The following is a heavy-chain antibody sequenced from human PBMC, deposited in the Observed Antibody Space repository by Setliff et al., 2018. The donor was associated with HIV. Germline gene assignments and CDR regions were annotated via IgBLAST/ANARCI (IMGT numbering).Heavy chain of an antibody. Sequence: SETLSLTCSVSGASIITDPHYWSWIRQAPGKGLQWIGFIYNSVTTNYNPSLKSRVTISLDTSKNQFSLKLTSVTAADTAVYYCARGGTSSNWFGPWGQGTLVTVSS. CDR3: ARGGTSSNWFGP. V-gene: IGHV4-61*01. CDR1: GASIITDPHY. D-gene: IGHD2-2*01. J-gene: IGHJ5*02. CDR2: IYNSVTT.